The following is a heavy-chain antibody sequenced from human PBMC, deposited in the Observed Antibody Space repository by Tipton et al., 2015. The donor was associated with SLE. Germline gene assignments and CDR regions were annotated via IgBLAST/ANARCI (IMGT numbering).Heavy chain of an antibody. CDR2: IYYSGST. D-gene: IGHD6-13*01. V-gene: IGHV4-30-4*01. Sequence: TLSLTCTVSGGSISSGDYYWSWIRQPPGKGLEWIGYIYYSGSTYYNPSLKSRVTISVDTSKNQFSLKLSSVTAADTAVYYCARERKYSSSWSILVGAGGWFDPWGQGTLVTVSS. J-gene: IGHJ5*02. CDR3: ARERKYSSSWSILVGAGGWFDP. CDR1: GGSISSGDYY.